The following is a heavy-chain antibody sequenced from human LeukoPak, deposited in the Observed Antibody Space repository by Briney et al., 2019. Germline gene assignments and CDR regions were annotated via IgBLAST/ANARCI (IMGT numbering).Heavy chain of an antibody. CDR3: ARGGPYQLLYYYYYYMDV. CDR1: GGTFSSYA. CDR2: IIPIFGTA. V-gene: IGHV1-69*01. J-gene: IGHJ6*03. Sequence: GSSVKVSCKASGGTFSSYAISWVRQAPGQGLEWMGGIIPIFGTANYAQKFQGRVTITADESTSTAYMELSSLRSEDTAVYYCARGGPYQLLYYYYYYMDVWGKGTTVTVSS. D-gene: IGHD2-2*01.